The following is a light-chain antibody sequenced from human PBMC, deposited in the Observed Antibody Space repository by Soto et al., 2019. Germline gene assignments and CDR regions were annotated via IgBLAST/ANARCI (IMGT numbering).Light chain of an antibody. CDR1: QSVGSTY. CDR2: GSY. V-gene: IGKV3-20*01. J-gene: IGKJ5*01. CDR3: QLYRDSLSIT. Sequence: EIVLTQSPGTLSLSPGERATLSCRASQSVGSTYLAWYQQKPGQAPRLLIHGSYFRATGVPDRFSGSGSGTDFSLTISRLEPEDFAVYYCQLYRDSLSITFGQGTRLEI.